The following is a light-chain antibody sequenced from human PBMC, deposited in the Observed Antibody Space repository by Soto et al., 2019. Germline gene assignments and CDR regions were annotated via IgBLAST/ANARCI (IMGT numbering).Light chain of an antibody. Sequence: DSVLTQSPGTLSLSPGERATLSCRASQSVSSSYLAWYQQIPGQAPRLLIDGASSRATGIPDRFSGSGSGRDFTLTSSRLEPEDFAVYYYHQYGSSPYTFGQGTNLEI. CDR3: HQYGSSPYT. J-gene: IGKJ2*01. CDR2: GAS. CDR1: QSVSSSY. V-gene: IGKV3-20*01.